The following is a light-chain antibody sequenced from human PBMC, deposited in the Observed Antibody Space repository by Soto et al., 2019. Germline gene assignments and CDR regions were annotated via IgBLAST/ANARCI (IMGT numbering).Light chain of an antibody. CDR3: QQYNNWPWT. V-gene: IGKV3-15*01. CDR1: QSVNSN. CDR2: GTS. J-gene: IGKJ1*01. Sequence: EIVMTQSPATLSLSPGERATLSCRASQSVNSNLAWYQQKAAQAPRLLIYGTSTRATGIPARFSGSGSGTDFTLTISSLQFEDFAVYYCQQYNNWPWTFGQGTKVDIK.